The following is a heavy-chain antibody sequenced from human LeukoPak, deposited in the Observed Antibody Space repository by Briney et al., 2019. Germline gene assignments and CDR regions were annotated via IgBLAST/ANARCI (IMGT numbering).Heavy chain of an antibody. Sequence: ASVSVSCTASGYTFTNYYIHWVRQAPGQGLEWMGWIHPNSGVTNYAQRFQGRVTIARDTSISTVYMDLYGLTSDDTATYYCARDNDWSADFWGEGTLVTVSS. V-gene: IGHV1-2*02. CDR2: IHPNSGVT. CDR3: ARDNDWSADF. D-gene: IGHD3-3*01. J-gene: IGHJ4*02. CDR1: GYTFTNYY.